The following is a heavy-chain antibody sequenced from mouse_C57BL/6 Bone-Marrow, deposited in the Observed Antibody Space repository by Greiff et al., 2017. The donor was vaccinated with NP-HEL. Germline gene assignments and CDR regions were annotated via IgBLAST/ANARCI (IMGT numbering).Heavy chain of an antibody. CDR3: ARSNYYDYDPWFAY. J-gene: IGHJ3*01. Sequence: VQLQQSGPELVKPGASVKLSCKASGYTFTSYDINWVKQRPGQGLEWIGWIYPRDGSTKYNEKFKGKATLTVDTSSSTAYMELHSLTSEDSAVYVCARSNYYDYDPWFAYWGQGTLVTVSA. CDR2: IYPRDGST. CDR1: GYTFTSYD. D-gene: IGHD2-4*01. V-gene: IGHV1-85*01.